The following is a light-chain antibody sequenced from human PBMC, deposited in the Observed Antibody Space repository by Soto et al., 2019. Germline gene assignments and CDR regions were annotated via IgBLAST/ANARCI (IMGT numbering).Light chain of an antibody. CDR3: QQYGSSPLT. J-gene: IGKJ4*01. V-gene: IGKV3-20*01. Sequence: EIVLTQSPGTLSLSPGERATLSCRASQSVSSSYLAWYQQKPGKAPRLLIYGASNRATGIPDRFSGSGSGTDFTFTIIRLEPEDFAVYYCQQYGSSPLTFGGGTKVDIK. CDR2: GAS. CDR1: QSVSSSY.